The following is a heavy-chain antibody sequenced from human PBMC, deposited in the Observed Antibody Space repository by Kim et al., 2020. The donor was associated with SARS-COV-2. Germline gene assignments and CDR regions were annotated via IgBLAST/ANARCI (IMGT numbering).Heavy chain of an antibody. CDR3: ASGIVVVVASWALTD. Sequence: GGSLRLSCAASGFTFSSYAMHWVRQAPGKGLEWVAVISYDGSNKYYADSVKGRFTISRDNSKNTLYLQMNSLRAEDTAVYYCASGIVVVVASWALTDWG. J-gene: IGHJ1*01. V-gene: IGHV3-30*04. CDR1: GFTFSSYA. CDR2: ISYDGSNK. D-gene: IGHD2-15*01.